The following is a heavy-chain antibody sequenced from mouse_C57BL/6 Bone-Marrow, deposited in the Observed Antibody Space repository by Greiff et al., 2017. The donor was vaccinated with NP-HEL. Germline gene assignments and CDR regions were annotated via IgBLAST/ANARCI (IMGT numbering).Heavy chain of an antibody. CDR3: ARYTFNYYGRLYAMDY. Sequence: EVHLVESGGGLVQPGGSLSLSCAASGFTFTDYYMSWVRQPPGKALEWLGFIRNKANGYTTEYSASVKGRFTISRDNSQSILYLQMNALRAEDSATYYCARYTFNYYGRLYAMDYWGQGTSVTVSS. CDR2: IRNKANGYTT. J-gene: IGHJ4*01. CDR1: GFTFTDYY. D-gene: IGHD1-1*01. V-gene: IGHV7-3*01.